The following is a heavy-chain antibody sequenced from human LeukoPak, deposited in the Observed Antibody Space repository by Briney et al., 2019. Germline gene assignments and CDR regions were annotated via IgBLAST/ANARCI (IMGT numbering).Heavy chain of an antibody. CDR2: ISGSGGST. V-gene: IGHV3-23*01. J-gene: IGHJ4*02. Sequence: PGGSLRLSCAASGFTFSSYGMSWVRQAPGKGLEWVSAISGSGGSTYYADSVKGRFTISRDNSKNTLYLQMNSLRAEDTAVYYCAKGTMIVVVEASFDYWGQGTLVTVSS. CDR1: GFTFSSYG. D-gene: IGHD3-22*01. CDR3: AKGTMIVVVEASFDY.